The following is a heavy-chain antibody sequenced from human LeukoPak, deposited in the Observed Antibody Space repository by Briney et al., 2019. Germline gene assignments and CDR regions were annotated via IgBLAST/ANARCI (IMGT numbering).Heavy chain of an antibody. J-gene: IGHJ5*02. V-gene: IGHV4-59*10. CDR3: ARGYSSSWWVSNWFDP. CDR1: GGSFSGYY. D-gene: IGHD6-13*01. Sequence: SETLSLTCAVYGGSFSGYYWSWIRQPAGKGLEWIGRIYISGSTNYNPSLKSRVTISVDTSKNQFSLKLSSVTAADTAVYYCARGYSSSWWVSNWFDPWGQGTLVTVSS. CDR2: IYISGST.